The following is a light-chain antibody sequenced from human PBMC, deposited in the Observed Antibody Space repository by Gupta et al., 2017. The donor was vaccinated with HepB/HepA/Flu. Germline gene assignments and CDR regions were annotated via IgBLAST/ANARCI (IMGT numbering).Light chain of an antibody. CDR3: QAWDSTTGI. J-gene: IGLJ1*01. V-gene: IGLV3-1*01. CDR1: EFAYEY. Sequence: SYELTQPPSVSVSPGQTATIPCSGDEFAYEYVFWYQHKPGQSPVLVIYQDNKRPSGIPERFSGSTSGNTATLTISGTQAMDEADYYCQAWDSTTGIFGPGTKVTVL. CDR2: QDN.